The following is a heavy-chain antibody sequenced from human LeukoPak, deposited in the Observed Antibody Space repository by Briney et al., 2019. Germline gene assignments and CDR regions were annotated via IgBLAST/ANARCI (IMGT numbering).Heavy chain of an antibody. CDR2: ISAYNGNT. CDR1: GYTFTSYG. CDR3: ARVRGGSYLRSYYFDY. Sequence: GASVKVSCKASGYTFTSYGISWVRQAPGQGLEWMGWISAYNGNTNYAQKLQGRVTMTTDTSTSTAYMELRSLRSDDAAVYYCARVRGGSYLRSYYFDYWGQGTLVTVSS. D-gene: IGHD1-26*01. J-gene: IGHJ4*02. V-gene: IGHV1-18*01.